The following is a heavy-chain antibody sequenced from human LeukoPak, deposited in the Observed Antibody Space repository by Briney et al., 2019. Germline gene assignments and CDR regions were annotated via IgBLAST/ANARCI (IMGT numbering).Heavy chain of an antibody. CDR3: ARLAPGSGYFDY. CDR2: LYYSGST. Sequence: PSETLSLTCTVSGGSIGSYNWNWMRQPPGKGLEWIGYLYYSGSTNYNPSLKSRVTISVDTSKNQFSLKLSSVTAADTAVYYCARLAPGSGYFDYWGQGTLVTVSS. CDR1: GGSIGSYN. V-gene: IGHV4-59*08. D-gene: IGHD6-19*01. J-gene: IGHJ4*02.